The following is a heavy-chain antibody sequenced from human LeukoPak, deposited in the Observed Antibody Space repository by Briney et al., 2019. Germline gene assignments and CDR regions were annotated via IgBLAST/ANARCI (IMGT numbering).Heavy chain of an antibody. D-gene: IGHD1/OR15-1a*01. V-gene: IGHV5-51*01. CDR3: ARHGANNNDY. Sequence: GEALKISWKGSGYSFTSYWNGWGRQMPGKGVEWMGIIYPGDSDTRYSPSFQGQVTISADKSISTAYLQGSSLKGSYTAMYYCARHGANNNDYWGQGTLVTVSS. J-gene: IGHJ4*02. CDR1: GYSFTSYW. CDR2: IYPGDSDT.